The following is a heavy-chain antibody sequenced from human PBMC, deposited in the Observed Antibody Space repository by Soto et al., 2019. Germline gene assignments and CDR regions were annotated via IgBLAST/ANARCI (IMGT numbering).Heavy chain of an antibody. CDR2: IIPIFGTA. CDR1: GGTFSSYA. D-gene: IGHD2-2*01. J-gene: IGHJ6*02. V-gene: IGHV1-69*01. Sequence: QVQLVQSGAEVKKPGSSVKVSCTASGGTFSSYAISWVRQAPGQGLEWMGGIIPIFGTANYAQKFQGRVTITADESTSTAYMELSSLRSEDTAVYYCARGIVVVPAATENYYYGMDVWGQGTTVTVSS. CDR3: ARGIVVVPAATENYYYGMDV.